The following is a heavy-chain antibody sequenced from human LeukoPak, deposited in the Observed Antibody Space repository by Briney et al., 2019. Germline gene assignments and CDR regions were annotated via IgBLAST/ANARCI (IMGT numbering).Heavy chain of an antibody. D-gene: IGHD3-3*01. Sequence: ASVKVSCKASGYTFTGYYMHWVRQAPGQGLEWMGWINPNSGGTNYAQKFQGRVTMTRDTSISTAYMELSRLRSDDTAVYYCARRAYYDFWSGYYSYYYYHMDVWGKGTTVTVSS. CDR2: INPNSGGT. V-gene: IGHV1-2*02. CDR3: ARRAYYDFWSGYYSYYYYHMDV. J-gene: IGHJ6*03. CDR1: GYTFTGYY.